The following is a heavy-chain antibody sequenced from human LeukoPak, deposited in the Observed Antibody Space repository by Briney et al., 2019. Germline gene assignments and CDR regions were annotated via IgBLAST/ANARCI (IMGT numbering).Heavy chain of an antibody. CDR1: GSTFSSYG. CDR2: IAYDASNT. D-gene: IGHD1-20*01. V-gene: IGHV3-30*02. J-gene: IGHJ4*02. Sequence: GGSLGFSGAAPGSTFSSYGMHWFRKAPGKGREGVAFIAYDASNTYYADSVKGRFTISRDNSKNTLYVQMNSLRTEDTAVYYCAKDHGNWNYFGYWGQGTLVTVSS. CDR3: AKDHGNWNYFGY.